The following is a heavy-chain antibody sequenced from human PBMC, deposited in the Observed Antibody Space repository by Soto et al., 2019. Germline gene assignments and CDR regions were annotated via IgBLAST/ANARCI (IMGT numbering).Heavy chain of an antibody. CDR2: ISGSGASI. CDR1: GFTFSSYV. V-gene: IGHV3-23*01. D-gene: IGHD2-15*01. Sequence: EVQLLESGGNLVRPGGSLRLSCAASGFTFSSYVMSWVRQAPGKGLEWVSTISGSGASIYDADSVKGRFTISRDNSKNTVYLQMNSLRAEDTAVYYCAKDGLGSCTGGTCYGSDYWGQGTLVTVSS. J-gene: IGHJ4*02. CDR3: AKDGLGSCTGGTCYGSDY.